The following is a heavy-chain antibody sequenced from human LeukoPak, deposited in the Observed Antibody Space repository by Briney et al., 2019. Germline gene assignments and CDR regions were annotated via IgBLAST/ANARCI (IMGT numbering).Heavy chain of an antibody. Sequence: GGSLRLSCAASGFILSQYGFNWVRQAPGKGLEWVSHIRYTSETFYADSVEGRFTISRDHARNSLYLQMSNLRGEDTAIYYCARDAGNSGYGCDLWGQRTLITVSS. D-gene: IGHD5-12*01. CDR1: GFILSQYG. CDR3: ARDAGNSGYGCDL. CDR2: IRYTSET. V-gene: IGHV3-48*01. J-gene: IGHJ5*02.